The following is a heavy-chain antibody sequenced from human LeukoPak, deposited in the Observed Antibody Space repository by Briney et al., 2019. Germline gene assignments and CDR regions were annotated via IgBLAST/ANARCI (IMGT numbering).Heavy chain of an antibody. D-gene: IGHD4-11*01. CDR3: ARELLDSNYEANWFNP. J-gene: IGHJ5*02. CDR2: ISAYNGNT. V-gene: IGHV1-18*01. Sequence: ASVKVSCKASGYTFTSYGISWVRQAPGQGLEWMGWISAYNGNTNYAQKLQGRVTMTTDTSTSTAYMELRSLRSDDTAVYYCARELLDSNYEANWFNPWGQGTLVTVSS. CDR1: GYTFTSYG.